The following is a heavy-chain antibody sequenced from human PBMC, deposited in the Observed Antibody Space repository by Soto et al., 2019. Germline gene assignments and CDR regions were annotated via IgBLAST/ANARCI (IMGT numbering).Heavy chain of an antibody. Sequence: GGSLTPSYAPSGFCVTTNYMTWVRQAPGKGLEWVSLIDIDDATHYADSVKARLTISRDISKNTLYLHLDSLRPRTTAIYYCGRNPFGVSFANLVLWGPGTLVTVSS. CDR1: GFCVTTNY. D-gene: IGHD3-3*01. J-gene: IGHJ4*02. CDR3: GRNPFGVSFANLVL. V-gene: IGHV3-53*01. CDR2: IDIDDAT.